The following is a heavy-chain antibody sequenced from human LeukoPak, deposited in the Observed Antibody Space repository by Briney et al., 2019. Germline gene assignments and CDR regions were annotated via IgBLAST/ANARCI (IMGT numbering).Heavy chain of an antibody. Sequence: GGSLRLSCAASGFTFDDYTMHWVRQAPGKGLEWVPLISWDGGSTYYADSVKGRFTISRDNSNNSLYLQMNSLRTEDTALYYCAKASSSGGYYYYMDVWGKGTTVTVSS. V-gene: IGHV3-43*01. J-gene: IGHJ6*03. CDR1: GFTFDDYT. D-gene: IGHD2-15*01. CDR3: AKASSSGGYYYYMDV. CDR2: ISWDGGST.